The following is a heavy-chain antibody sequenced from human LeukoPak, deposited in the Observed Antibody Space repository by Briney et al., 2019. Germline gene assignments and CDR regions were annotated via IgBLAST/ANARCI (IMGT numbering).Heavy chain of an antibody. CDR2: IKSKGGGGTT. CDR3: THISTTPDRFAS. Sequence: GGSLRPSCEVSGLIFIDAWVSWVRQAPGKGLEWVGRIKSKGGGGTTDHAAPVKGRFTISRDDSKSTVYLQMSSLRIEDTAIYYCTHISTTPDRFASWGQGTLVTVSS. CDR1: GLIFIDAW. V-gene: IGHV3-15*01. D-gene: IGHD2-15*01. J-gene: IGHJ4*02.